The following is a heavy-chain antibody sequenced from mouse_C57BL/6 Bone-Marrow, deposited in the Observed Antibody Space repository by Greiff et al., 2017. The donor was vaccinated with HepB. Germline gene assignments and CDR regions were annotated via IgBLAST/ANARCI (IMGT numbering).Heavy chain of an antibody. J-gene: IGHJ1*03. CDR2: IHPNSGST. D-gene: IGHD1-1*01. V-gene: IGHV1-64*01. CDR1: GYTFTSYW. Sequence: QVQLQQPGAELVKPGASVKLSCKASGYTFTSYWMHWVKQRPGQGLEWIGMIHPNSGSTNYNEKFKSKATLTVDKSSSTAYMQLSSLTSEDSAVYYCAWVTTVVATPYWYFDVWGTGTTVTVSS. CDR3: AWVTTVVATPYWYFDV.